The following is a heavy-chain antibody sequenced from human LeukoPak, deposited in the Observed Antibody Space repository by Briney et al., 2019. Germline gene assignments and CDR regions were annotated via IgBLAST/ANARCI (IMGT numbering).Heavy chain of an antibody. Sequence: ASVKVSCRASGYTFTDYGISWVRQAPGQGLEWMGWISAYNGNTNYAQKLQGRVTMTTDTSTSTAYMELRSLRSDDTAVYYCAVWFGETRAYYFDYWGQGTLVTVSS. CDR2: ISAYNGNT. J-gene: IGHJ4*02. V-gene: IGHV1-18*01. D-gene: IGHD3-10*01. CDR1: GYTFTDYG. CDR3: AVWFGETRAYYFDY.